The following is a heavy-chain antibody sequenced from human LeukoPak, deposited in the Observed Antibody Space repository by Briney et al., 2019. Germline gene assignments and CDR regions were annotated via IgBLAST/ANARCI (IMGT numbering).Heavy chain of an antibody. D-gene: IGHD3-3*01. Sequence: GGSLRLSCAASGFTFSSYWMSWVRQAPGKGLEWVANIKQDGSEKYYVDSVKGRFTISRDNAKNSLYLQMNSLRAEDTAVYYCASGLYDFWSGIDYWGQGTLVTVSS. V-gene: IGHV3-7*01. J-gene: IGHJ4*02. CDR1: GFTFSSYW. CDR3: ASGLYDFWSGIDY. CDR2: IKQDGSEK.